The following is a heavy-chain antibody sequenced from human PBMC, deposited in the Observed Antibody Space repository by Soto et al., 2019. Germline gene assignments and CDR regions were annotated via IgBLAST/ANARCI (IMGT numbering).Heavy chain of an antibody. V-gene: IGHV3-23*01. J-gene: IGHJ3*02. CDR1: GFTFSTYA. CDR2: ISDNGGTT. CDR3: AKGRGTGTTRLGAFDI. Sequence: EVQLLESGGGLVQPGGSLRLSCAASGFTFSTYAMTWVRQAPGKGLEWVSGISDNGGTTYYADSVKGRFTISRDNSTRTLYLQMTSLRAEDTAVYYCAKGRGTGTTRLGAFDIWGQGTMVTVSS. D-gene: IGHD1-1*01.